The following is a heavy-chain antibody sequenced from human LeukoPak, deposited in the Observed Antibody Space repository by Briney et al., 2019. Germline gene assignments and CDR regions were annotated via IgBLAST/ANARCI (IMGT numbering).Heavy chain of an antibody. V-gene: IGHV1-69*04. CDR2: IIPILGIA. D-gene: IGHD4-11*01. Sequence: SVKVSCKASGGTFSSYTISWVRQAPGQGLEWMGRIIPILGIANYAQKFQGRVTITADKSTGTAYMELSSLRSEDTAVYYCARDAYSNYDQGSFDIWGQGTMVTVSS. CDR1: GGTFSSYT. J-gene: IGHJ3*02. CDR3: ARDAYSNYDQGSFDI.